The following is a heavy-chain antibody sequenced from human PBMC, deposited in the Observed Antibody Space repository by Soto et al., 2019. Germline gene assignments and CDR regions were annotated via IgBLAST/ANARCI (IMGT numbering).Heavy chain of an antibody. CDR2: IYPGDSDT. Sequence: GESLKISCKGSGYSFTSYWIGWVRQMPGKGLEWMGIIYPGDSDTRYSPSFQGQVTISADKSISTAYLQWSSLKASDTAMYYCARRTPYCTKVVCYRKWFDSRGKATLVNLSS. D-gene: IGHD2-8*01. CDR3: ARRTPYCTKVVCYRKWFDS. J-gene: IGHJ5*01. CDR1: GYSFTSYW. V-gene: IGHV5-51*01.